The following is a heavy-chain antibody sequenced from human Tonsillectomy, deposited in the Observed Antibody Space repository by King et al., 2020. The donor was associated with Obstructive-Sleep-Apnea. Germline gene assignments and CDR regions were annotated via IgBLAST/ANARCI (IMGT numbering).Heavy chain of an antibody. CDR3: ARDLGDIVLMVYATRTFDY. D-gene: IGHD2-8*01. Sequence: QLVQSGAEVKKPGASVKVSCKASGYTFTSYGISWVRQAPGQGLEWMGWISAYNGNTNYAQKFQGRVTMTTDTSPSPAYMERRSRRSDDTAVYYCARDLGDIVLMVYATRTFDYWGQGPLVTVSS. CDR1: GYTFTSYG. CDR2: ISAYNGNT. V-gene: IGHV1-18*04. J-gene: IGHJ4*02.